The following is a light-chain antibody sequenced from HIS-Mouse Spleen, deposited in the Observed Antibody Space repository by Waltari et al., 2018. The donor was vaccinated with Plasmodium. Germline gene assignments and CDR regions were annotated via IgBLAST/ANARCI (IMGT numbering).Light chain of an antibody. J-gene: IGLJ3*02. CDR1: ALPKQY. CDR3: QSADSSGTPNWV. V-gene: IGLV3-25*03. Sequence: SYELTQPPSVSVSPGQTARITCSGDALPKQYAYWYQQKPGQAPVLVIYKDSERPAGIPERVSGSRSGTTVTLTISGVQAEDEADYYCQSADSSGTPNWVFGGGTKLTVL. CDR2: KDS.